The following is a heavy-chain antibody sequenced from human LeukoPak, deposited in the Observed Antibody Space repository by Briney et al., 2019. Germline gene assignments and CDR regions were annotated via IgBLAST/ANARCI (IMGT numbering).Heavy chain of an antibody. CDR1: GYTFTGYY. CDR2: INPNSGGT. V-gene: IGHV1-2*04. J-gene: IGHJ6*02. Sequence: ASVKVSCKASGYTFTGYYMHWVRQAPGQGLEWMGWINPNSGGTNYAQKFQGWVTMTRDTSISTAYMELSRLRSDDTAVYYCARGTLSSGWYHSGMDVWGQGTTVTVSS. D-gene: IGHD6-19*01. CDR3: ARGTLSSGWYHSGMDV.